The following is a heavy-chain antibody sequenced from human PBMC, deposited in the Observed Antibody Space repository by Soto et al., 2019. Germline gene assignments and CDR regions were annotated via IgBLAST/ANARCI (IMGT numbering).Heavy chain of an antibody. D-gene: IGHD6-19*01. CDR1: GYTFTSYA. CDR3: ARDLGGWPDY. Sequence: QVQLVQSGAEVKKPGASVKVSCKASGYTFTSYAMHWVRQAPGQRLEWMGWINAGNGNTKYSQKFQGRVTITSDKSASTAYMELSSLRTEDTAVYYCARDLGGWPDYLGQGTLVTVSS. J-gene: IGHJ4*02. CDR2: INAGNGNT. V-gene: IGHV1-3*01.